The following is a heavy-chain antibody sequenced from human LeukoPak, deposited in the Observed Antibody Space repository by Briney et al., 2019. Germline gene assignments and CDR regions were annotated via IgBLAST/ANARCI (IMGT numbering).Heavy chain of an antibody. CDR1: GFTFSSYA. CDR3: AKVSLEWLLSHFDY. Sequence: GGSLRLSCAASGFTFSSYAMSWVRQAPGKGLEWVSAISGSGGSTYYADSVKGRFTISRDNSKNTLYLQMNNLRAEDTAVYYCAKVSLEWLLSHFDYWGQGTLVTVSS. V-gene: IGHV3-23*01. CDR2: ISGSGGST. D-gene: IGHD3-3*01. J-gene: IGHJ4*02.